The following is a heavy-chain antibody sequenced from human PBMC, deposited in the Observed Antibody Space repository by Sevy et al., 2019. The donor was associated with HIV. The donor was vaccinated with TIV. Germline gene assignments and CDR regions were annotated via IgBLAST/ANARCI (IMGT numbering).Heavy chain of an antibody. D-gene: IGHD2-8*01. V-gene: IGHV3-33*01. Sequence: GGSLRLSCAASGFTPSTYGMHWVRQAPGKGLEWVAVIGYDGSNKYHADSVKGRFTISRDNSKKTLFLQMDSLSAEDTAVYYCARDPRMYGDYLLAYFDSWGQGTLVTVSS. CDR1: GFTPSTYG. J-gene: IGHJ4*02. CDR2: IGYDGSNK. CDR3: ARDPRMYGDYLLAYFDS.